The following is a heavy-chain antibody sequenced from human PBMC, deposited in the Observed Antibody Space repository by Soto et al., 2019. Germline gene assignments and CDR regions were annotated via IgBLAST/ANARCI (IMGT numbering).Heavy chain of an antibody. CDR2: IIPIFGTA. Sequence: QVQLVQSGAEVKKPGSSVKVSCKASGGTFSSYAISWVRQAPGQGLEWMGGIIPIFGTANYEQKFQGRVTITADESTSTAYMELSSLRSEDTAVYYCAREGGITIFGVVRYYYYGMDVWGQGTTVTVSS. CDR1: GGTFSSYA. CDR3: AREGGITIFGVVRYYYYGMDV. J-gene: IGHJ6*02. V-gene: IGHV1-69*01. D-gene: IGHD3-3*01.